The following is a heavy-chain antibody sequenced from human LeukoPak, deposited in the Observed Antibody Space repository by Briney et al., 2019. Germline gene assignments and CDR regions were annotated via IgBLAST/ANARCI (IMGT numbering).Heavy chain of an antibody. CDR3: ARREGKYYDTQPTAFDI. J-gene: IGHJ3*02. CDR1: GYSISSGYY. D-gene: IGHD3-22*01. V-gene: IGHV4-38-2*02. CDR2: IYHSGST. Sequence: SETLSLTCTVSGYSISSGYYWGWIRQPPGKGLEWIGSIYHSGSTYYNPSLKSRVTISVDTSKNQFSLKLSSVTAADTAVYYCARREGKYYDTQPTAFDIWGQGTMVTVSS.